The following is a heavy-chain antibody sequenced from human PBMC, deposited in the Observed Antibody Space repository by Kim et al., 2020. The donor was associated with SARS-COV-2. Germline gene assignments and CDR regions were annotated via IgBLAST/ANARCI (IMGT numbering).Heavy chain of an antibody. CDR3: ARDQGPHYGILTGYPSGWFDP. Sequence: SETLSLTCTVSGSSISSYYWSWIRQPPGKGLEWIGYIYYSGSTNYNPSLKSRVTISVDTSKNQFSLKLSSVTAADTAVYYCARDQGPHYGILTGYPSGWFDPWGQGTLVTVSS. D-gene: IGHD3-9*01. V-gene: IGHV4-59*01. CDR2: IYYSGST. CDR1: GSSISSYY. J-gene: IGHJ5*02.